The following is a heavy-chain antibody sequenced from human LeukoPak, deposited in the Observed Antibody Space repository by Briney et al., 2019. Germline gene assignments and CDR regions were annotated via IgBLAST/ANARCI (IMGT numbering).Heavy chain of an antibody. V-gene: IGHV3-9*01. CDR3: AMGKSIASLWYMDV. J-gene: IGHJ6*03. D-gene: IGHD7-27*01. CDR1: GFSLGDYA. CDR2: ITWDSGTI. Sequence: PGGSLRLSCEASGFSLGDYAMHWVRQIPGKGLEWVSGITWDSGTIDYAGSVRGRFTISRDNAKNSLYLQMNTLRPEDTAIYYCAMGKSIASLWYMDVWGKGTTVIVSS.